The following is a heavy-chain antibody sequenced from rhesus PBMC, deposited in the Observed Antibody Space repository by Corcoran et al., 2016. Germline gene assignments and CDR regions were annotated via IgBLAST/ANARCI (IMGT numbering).Heavy chain of an antibody. CDR3: ARDGAWTPRDY. CDR1: GGSISGYYY. Sequence: QVQLQQWGEGLVKPSETLSLTCAVYGGSISGYYYWSWIRQPPGKGLEWIGYISYSGSTSYNPSLKSRVTISRDTSKNQFSLKLSSVTAADTAVYYCARDGAWTPRDYWGQGVLVTVSS. D-gene: IGHD1-44*02. V-gene: IGHV4-122*02. J-gene: IGHJ4*01. CDR2: ISYSGST.